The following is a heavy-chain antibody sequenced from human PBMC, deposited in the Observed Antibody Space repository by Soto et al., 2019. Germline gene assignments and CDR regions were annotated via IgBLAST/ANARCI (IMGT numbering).Heavy chain of an antibody. CDR1: GYTFTSYD. CDR2: MNPNSGNT. D-gene: IGHD2-15*01. V-gene: IGHV1-8*01. J-gene: IGHJ6*03. CDR3: ARGLGNNLYCSGGSCYHMDV. Sequence: ASVKVSCKASGYTFTSYDINWVRQATGQGLEWMGWMNPNSGNTGYAQKFQGRVTMTRNTSISTAYMELSSLRSEDTAVYYCARGLGNNLYCSGGSCYHMDVWGKGTTVTVYS.